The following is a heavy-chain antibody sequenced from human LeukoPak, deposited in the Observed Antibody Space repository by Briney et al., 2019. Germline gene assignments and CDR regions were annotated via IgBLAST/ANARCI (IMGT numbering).Heavy chain of an antibody. Sequence: SETLSLTCTVSGGSISSYYWSWIRQPPGKGLEWIGYIYYSGSTNYNPSLKSRVTISVDTSKNQFSLKLSSVTAADTAVYYCARRLVTTDAFDIWGQGTTVTVSS. CDR1: GGSISSYY. CDR3: ARRLVTTDAFDI. J-gene: IGHJ3*02. V-gene: IGHV4-59*01. D-gene: IGHD3-9*01. CDR2: IYYSGST.